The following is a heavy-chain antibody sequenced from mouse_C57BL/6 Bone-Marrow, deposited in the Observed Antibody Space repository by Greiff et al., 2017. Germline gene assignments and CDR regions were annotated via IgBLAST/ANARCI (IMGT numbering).Heavy chain of an antibody. D-gene: IGHD1-1*01. V-gene: IGHV1-9*01. CDR2: ILPGSGST. Sequence: VQLQPSGAELMKPGASVKLSCKAPGYTFTGYWIEWVKQRPGHGLEWIGEILPGSGSTNYNEQFKGKATFTAATSSNTAYMQLSSLTTEDSAIYYWASLYGSSLWYFDDWGKGTTVTVSS. CDR3: ASLYGSSLWYFDD. J-gene: IGHJ1*03. CDR1: GYTFTGYW.